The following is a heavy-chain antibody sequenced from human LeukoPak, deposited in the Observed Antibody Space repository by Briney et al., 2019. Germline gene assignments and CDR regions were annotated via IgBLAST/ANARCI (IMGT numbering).Heavy chain of an antibody. V-gene: IGHV3-21*01. Sequence: GGSLRLSCAASGFTFDNYAMNWVRQAPGKGLEWVSSISSSSSYIYYADSVKGRFTISRDNAKNSLYLQMNSLRAEDTAVYYCARVSPLWLTTVTTNAFDIWGQGTMVTVSS. CDR2: ISSSSSYI. D-gene: IGHD4-17*01. CDR3: ARVSPLWLTTVTTNAFDI. CDR1: GFTFDNYA. J-gene: IGHJ3*02.